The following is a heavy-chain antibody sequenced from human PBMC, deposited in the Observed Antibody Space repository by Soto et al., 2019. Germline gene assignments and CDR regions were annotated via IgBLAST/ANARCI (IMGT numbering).Heavy chain of an antibody. D-gene: IGHD2-15*01. CDR1: GGSFSGYY. CDR2: INHSGST. Sequence: QVQLQQWGAGLLKPSETLSLTCAVYGGSFSGYYWSWIRQPPGKGLEWIGEINHSGSTNYNPSLKSRLTISVDTSKNQFSLKLSAVTAADTAVYYCARGRSHVYCSGGSCRQGKDYWGQGTLVTVSS. V-gene: IGHV4-34*01. CDR3: ARGRSHVYCSGGSCRQGKDY. J-gene: IGHJ4*02.